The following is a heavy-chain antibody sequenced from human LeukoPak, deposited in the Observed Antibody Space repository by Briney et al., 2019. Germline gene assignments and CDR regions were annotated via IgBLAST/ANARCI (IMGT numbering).Heavy chain of an antibody. CDR3: ARDRRYCSGGSCYGVDY. Sequence: SETLSLTCTVSGGSISSSSYYWGWIRQPPGKGLEWIGSIYYSGSTYYNPSLKSRVTISVDTSKNRFSLKLSSVTAADTAVYYCARDRRYCSGGSCYGVDYWGQGTLVTVSS. CDR2: IYYSGST. J-gene: IGHJ4*02. CDR1: GGSISSSSYY. D-gene: IGHD2-15*01. V-gene: IGHV4-39*07.